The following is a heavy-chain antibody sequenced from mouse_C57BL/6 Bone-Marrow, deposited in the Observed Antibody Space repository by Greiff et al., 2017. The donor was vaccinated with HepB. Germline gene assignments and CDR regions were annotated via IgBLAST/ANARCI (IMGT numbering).Heavy chain of an antibody. V-gene: IGHV10-1*01. CDR3: VRHSNYESIAMDY. Sequence: EVQGVESGGGLVQPKGSLKLSCAASGFSFNTYAMNWVRQAPGKGLEWVARIRSKSNNYATYYADSVKDRFTISRDDSESMLYLQMNNLKTEDTAMYYCVRHSNYESIAMDYWGQGTSVTVSS. D-gene: IGHD2-5*01. CDR2: IRSKSNNYAT. CDR1: GFSFNTYA. J-gene: IGHJ4*01.